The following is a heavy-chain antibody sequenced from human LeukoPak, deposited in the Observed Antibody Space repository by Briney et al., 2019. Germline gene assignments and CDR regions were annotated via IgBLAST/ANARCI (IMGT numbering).Heavy chain of an antibody. CDR1: GYTFTSYY. J-gene: IGHJ3*02. Sequence: GASVKVSCKASGYTFTSYYMHWVRQAPGQGLEWMGIINPSGGSTSYAQKFQGRVTMTRDTFTSTVYMELSSLRSEDTAVYYCAREGDLGYCSGGSCLSDAFDIWGQGTMVTVSS. CDR2: INPSGGST. D-gene: IGHD2-15*01. V-gene: IGHV1-46*01. CDR3: AREGDLGYCSGGSCLSDAFDI.